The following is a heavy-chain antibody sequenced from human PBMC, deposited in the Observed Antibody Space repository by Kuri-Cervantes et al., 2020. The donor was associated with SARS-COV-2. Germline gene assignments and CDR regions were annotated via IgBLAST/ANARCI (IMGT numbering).Heavy chain of an antibody. V-gene: IGHV3-21*05. Sequence: GESLKISCAASGFTFSSYSMNWIRQAPGKGLEWVSYISSSSSYTNYADSVKGRFTISRDNAKNSLYLQMNSLRAEDTAVYYCARAITMIVVVSPYFDYWGQGTLVTVSS. CDR2: ISSSSSYT. CDR3: ARAITMIVVVSPYFDY. J-gene: IGHJ4*02. D-gene: IGHD3-22*01. CDR1: GFTFSSYS.